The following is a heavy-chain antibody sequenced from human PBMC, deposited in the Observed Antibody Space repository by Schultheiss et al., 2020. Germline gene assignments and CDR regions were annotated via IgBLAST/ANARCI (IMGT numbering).Heavy chain of an antibody. CDR1: GYTFTSYG. V-gene: IGHV1-18*04. J-gene: IGHJ3*02. D-gene: IGHD3-22*01. Sequence: ASVKVSCKAYGYTFTSYGLSWVRQAPGQGLEWMGWISAYNGNTNYAQKLQGRVTMTTDTSTSTAYMELRSLRSDDTAVYYCARADRDSSGYYPHDAFDIWGQGTMVTVSS. CDR2: ISAYNGNT. CDR3: ARADRDSSGYYPHDAFDI.